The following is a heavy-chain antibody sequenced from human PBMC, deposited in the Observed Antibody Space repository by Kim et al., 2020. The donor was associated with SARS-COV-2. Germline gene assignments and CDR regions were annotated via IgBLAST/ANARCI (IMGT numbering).Heavy chain of an antibody. CDR3: ARVGWELSS. CDR2: INHSGST. Sequence: SETLSLTCAVYGGSFSGYYWSWIRQPPGKGLEWIGEINHSGSTNYNPSLKSRVTISVDTSKNQFSLKLSSVTAADTAVYYCARVGWELSSWGQGTLVTVSS. CDR1: GGSFSGYY. D-gene: IGHD1-26*01. J-gene: IGHJ4*02. V-gene: IGHV4-34*01.